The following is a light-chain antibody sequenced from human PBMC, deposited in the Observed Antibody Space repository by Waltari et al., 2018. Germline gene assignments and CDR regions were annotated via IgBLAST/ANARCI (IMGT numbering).Light chain of an antibody. V-gene: IGKV3-11*01. J-gene: IGKJ4*01. CDR1: QSIRNY. CDR3: QHRYSWPLT. CDR2: DTS. Sequence: EIVLTQSPATLSLSPGESTTLSCRASQSIRNYLAWYQQKPGQAPRLLIYDTSNRATGIPARFSGSGSGTDFTLTISSLEPEDFAVYYCQHRYSWPLTFGGGTKVEIK.